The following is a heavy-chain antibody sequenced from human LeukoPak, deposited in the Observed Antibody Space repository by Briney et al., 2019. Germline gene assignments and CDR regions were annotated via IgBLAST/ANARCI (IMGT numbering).Heavy chain of an antibody. V-gene: IGHV3-23*01. CDR3: AKVGYSYGLTPLDY. CDR2: ISGSGGST. J-gene: IGHJ4*02. Sequence: GGSLRLSCAASGFTFSSYAMSWVRQAPGKGLEWVSAISGSGGSTYYADSVKGRFTISRDNSKNTLYLQMNSLRAEDTAVYYCAKVGYSYGLTPLDYWGQGTLVTVSS. D-gene: IGHD5-18*01. CDR1: GFTFSSYA.